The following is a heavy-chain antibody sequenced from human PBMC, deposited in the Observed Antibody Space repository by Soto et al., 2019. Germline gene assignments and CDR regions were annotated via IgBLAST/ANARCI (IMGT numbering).Heavy chain of an antibody. CDR3: AKDLFWGVRGVNDY. V-gene: IGHV3-23*01. CDR1: GFTFSNYA. CDR2: INGGGGST. D-gene: IGHD3-10*01. Sequence: EVQMLESGGGLEQPGGSLRLSCAASGFTFSNYAMSWVRQAPGKGLEWVSLINGGGGSTYYADSVKGRFTISRDNSKNTLYLQMNSLRAEDTAVYYCAKDLFWGVRGVNDYWGQGTLVTVSS. J-gene: IGHJ4*02.